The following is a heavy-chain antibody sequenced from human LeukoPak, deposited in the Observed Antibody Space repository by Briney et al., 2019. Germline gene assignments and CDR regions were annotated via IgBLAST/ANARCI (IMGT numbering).Heavy chain of an antibody. Sequence: SETLSLTCTVSGGSIGSYYWGWIRQPAGKGLEWIGRIYTSGGTVYNPSLKSRVTMSVDTSKNQFSLKLSSVTAADTAVYYCARGVFYYDTSGRGYYFDYWGQGTLVTVSS. CDR3: ARGVFYYDTSGRGYYFDY. CDR2: IYTSGGT. D-gene: IGHD3-22*01. V-gene: IGHV4-4*07. CDR1: GGSIGSYY. J-gene: IGHJ4*02.